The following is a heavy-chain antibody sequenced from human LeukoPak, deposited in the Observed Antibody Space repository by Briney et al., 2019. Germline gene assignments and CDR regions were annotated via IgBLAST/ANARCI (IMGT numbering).Heavy chain of an antibody. CDR2: IIPIFGTA. CDR1: GGTFSSYA. V-gene: IGHV1-69*05. J-gene: IGHJ4*02. D-gene: IGHD6-6*01. Sequence: ASVKVSCKASGGTFSSYAVSWVRQAPGQGLEWMGGIIPIFGTANYAQKFQGRVTMTRDTSTSTVYMELSSLRSDDTAVYYCARTAARRFDYWGQGTLVTVSS. CDR3: ARTAARRFDY.